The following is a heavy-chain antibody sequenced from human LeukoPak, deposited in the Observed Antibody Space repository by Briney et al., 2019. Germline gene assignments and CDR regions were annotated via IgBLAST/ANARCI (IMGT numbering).Heavy chain of an antibody. CDR2: IRSSSSYI. CDR1: GFTFSSYS. D-gene: IGHD3-10*01. Sequence: PGGSLRLSCAASGFTFSSYSMNWVRQAPGKGLEWVSSIRSSSSYIYYADSGKGRLTIPRDNAKNSLYVQRISRRADDTAVYYCARGKEPPLWIGGLHYYFVYWGQGTLVTVSS. V-gene: IGHV3-21*01. CDR3: ARGKEPPLWIGGLHYYFVY. J-gene: IGHJ4*02.